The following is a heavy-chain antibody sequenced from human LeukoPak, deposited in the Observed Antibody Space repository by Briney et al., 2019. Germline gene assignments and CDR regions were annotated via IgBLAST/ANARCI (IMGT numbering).Heavy chain of an antibody. V-gene: IGHV4-39*01. J-gene: IGHJ1*01. CDR1: GGFISSSSYY. Sequence: RASETLSLTCTVSGGFISSSSYYWGWIRQPPGKGLEWIGSIFYSGNTCYNPSLKSRVTISVDTSKNQFSLRLSSVTAADTAVYYWARHGGIVEVSFQRWGRGPLVTVSS. CDR2: IFYSGNT. D-gene: IGHD1-26*01. CDR3: ARHGGIVEVSFQR.